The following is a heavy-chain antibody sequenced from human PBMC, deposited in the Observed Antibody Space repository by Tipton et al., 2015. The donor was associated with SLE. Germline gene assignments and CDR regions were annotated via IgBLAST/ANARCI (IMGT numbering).Heavy chain of an antibody. V-gene: IGHV4-39*01. CDR3: AASSGWFNWFDP. CDR1: GGSISSSSYY. J-gene: IGHJ5*02. CDR2: IYYSGST. D-gene: IGHD6-19*01. Sequence: TLSLTCTVSGGSISSSSYYWGWIRQPPGKGLEWIGIIYYSGSTYYNPSLKSRVTISVDTSKNQFSLKLSSVTAADTAVYYCAASSGWFNWFDPWGQGTLVTVSS.